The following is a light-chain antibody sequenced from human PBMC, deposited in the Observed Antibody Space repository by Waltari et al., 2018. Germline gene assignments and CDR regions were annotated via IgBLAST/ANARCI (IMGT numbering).Light chain of an antibody. CDR3: SSRNGRANQVV. Sequence: SSELTQDPAVSVALGQTVRFTCQGDSLRTSYASWYQLKPGQAPVLVIYVKDKRPSGIPDRISGYSSGTTSSLTITGAQAEDEADYYCSSRNGRANQVVFAGGTKVTVL. J-gene: IGLJ3*02. V-gene: IGLV3-19*01. CDR2: VKD. CDR1: SLRTSY.